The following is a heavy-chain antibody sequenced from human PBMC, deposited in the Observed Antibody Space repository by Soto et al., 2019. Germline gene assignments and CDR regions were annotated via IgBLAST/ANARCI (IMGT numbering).Heavy chain of an antibody. CDR1: GGSISSYY. CDR3: ARHTGTTFDFDY. CDR2: IYYSGST. D-gene: IGHD1-1*01. Sequence: PSETXSLTCTVSGGSISSYYWSWIRQPPGKGLEWIGYIYYSGSTNYNPSLKSRVTISVDTSKNQFSLKLSSVTAADTAVYYCARHTGTTFDFDYWGQGTLVTVSS. J-gene: IGHJ4*02. V-gene: IGHV4-59*08.